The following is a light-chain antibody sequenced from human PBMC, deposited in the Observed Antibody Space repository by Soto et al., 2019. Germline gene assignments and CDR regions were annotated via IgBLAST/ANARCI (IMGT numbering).Light chain of an antibody. Sequence: EIVMTQSPATPSVSAGERATLSCRASQSVSSNLVWYQQKPGQAPRLLIYGASTRATGIPARSSGSRSGTEFTLTISSLQPQDFAVYYCQQYNNWPSWTFGPGTKVDIK. V-gene: IGKV3-15*01. J-gene: IGKJ1*01. CDR3: QQYNNWPSWT. CDR2: GAS. CDR1: QSVSSN.